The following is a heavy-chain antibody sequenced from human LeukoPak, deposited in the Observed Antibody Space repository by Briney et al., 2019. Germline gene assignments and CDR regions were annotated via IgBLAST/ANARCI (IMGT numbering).Heavy chain of an antibody. Sequence: GGSLRLSCAASGFTFSSYAMSWVRQAPGKGLEWVSAISGSGGSTYYADSVKGRLTISRDNSKNTLYLQMNSLRAEDTAVYYCAKDEGYSSSWAFDYWGQGTLVTVSS. V-gene: IGHV3-23*01. D-gene: IGHD6-13*01. CDR2: ISGSGGST. CDR3: AKDEGYSSSWAFDY. J-gene: IGHJ4*02. CDR1: GFTFSSYA.